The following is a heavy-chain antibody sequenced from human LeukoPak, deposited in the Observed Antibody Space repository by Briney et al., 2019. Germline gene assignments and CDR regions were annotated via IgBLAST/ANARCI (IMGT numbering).Heavy chain of an antibody. J-gene: IGHJ5*02. V-gene: IGHV4-38-2*02. CDR2: IHHSGST. Sequence: SETLSLTCTVSGYSVSSGSYWAWIRQPPGKGLELIGSIHHSGSTYYSPSLKSRVTISVDTSKNQFSLKLSSVTAADTAVYYCARSGSGWSSDHGFDPWGQGTLVTVSS. CDR3: ARSGSGWSSDHGFDP. D-gene: IGHD6-19*01. CDR1: GYSVSSGSY.